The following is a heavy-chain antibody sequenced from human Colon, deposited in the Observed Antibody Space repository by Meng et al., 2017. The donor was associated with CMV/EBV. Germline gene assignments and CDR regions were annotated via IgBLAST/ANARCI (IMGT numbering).Heavy chain of an antibody. CDR2: IHHTERT. V-gene: IGHV4-38-2*02. D-gene: IGHD1-26*01. Sequence: SETLSLTCTVSGGSISSYYWSWIRQPPGKGLEWIGSIHHTERTYYNPSLKSRATISVDTSKNQFSLSLNSVTAADTAVYYCTRVSYSKSSYYYYGMDVWGQGTTVTVSS. CDR3: TRVSYSKSSYYYYGMDV. CDR1: GGSISSYY. J-gene: IGHJ6*02.